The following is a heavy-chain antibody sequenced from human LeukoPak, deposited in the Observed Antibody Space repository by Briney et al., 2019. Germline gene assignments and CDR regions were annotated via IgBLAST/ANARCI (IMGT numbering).Heavy chain of an antibody. CDR2: IYPSGST. D-gene: IGHD6-19*01. V-gene: IGHV4-30-2*06. J-gene: IGHJ5*02. CDR1: GDSISSGGYS. CDR3: ARFSKGAVAGSNWFDP. Sequence: SQTLSLTCAVSGDSISSGGYSWSWIRQSPGKGLEWIGYIYPSGSTYYNPSPKSRVTISVDTSKNQFSLKLSSVTAADTAVYYCARFSKGAVAGSNWFDPWGQGTLVTVSS.